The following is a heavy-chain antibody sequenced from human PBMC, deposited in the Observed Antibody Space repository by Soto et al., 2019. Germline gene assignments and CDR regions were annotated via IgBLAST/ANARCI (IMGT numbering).Heavy chain of an antibody. CDR1: GFIFSNYS. CDR3: ARDFIAASYYYYMDV. D-gene: IGHD6-13*01. V-gene: IGHV3-30*03. CDR2: ISYDGSNE. J-gene: IGHJ6*03. Sequence: VQLVESGGGLVKPGESLRLSCAASGFIFSNYSMNWVRQAPGKGLEWVAIISYDGSNEYYADSVKGRFTISRDNAKNSMYLQMSSLRAEDTAVYYCARDFIAASYYYYMDVWGKGTTVTVSS.